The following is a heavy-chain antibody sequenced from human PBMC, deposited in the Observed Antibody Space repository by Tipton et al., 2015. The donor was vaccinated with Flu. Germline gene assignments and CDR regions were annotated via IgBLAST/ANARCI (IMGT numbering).Heavy chain of an antibody. CDR1: GFTFIRYA. J-gene: IGHJ4*02. CDR3: AKVIPELVAGLDS. Sequence: SLRLSCAASGFTFIRYAMSWVRQAPGKGLEWVSAISGGGATTYFADSVKGRFAISRDNSKNTLYLQMNSLRAEDTAVYYCAKVIPELVAGLDSWGQGTLVTVSS. V-gene: IGHV3-23*01. D-gene: IGHD6-19*01. CDR2: ISGGGATT.